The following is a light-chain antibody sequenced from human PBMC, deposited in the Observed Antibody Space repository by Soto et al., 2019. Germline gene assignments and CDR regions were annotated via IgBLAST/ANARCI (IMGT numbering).Light chain of an antibody. Sequence: DIVMTQSPDSLGVSLGERATINCKSSQSVLHTSTNKNYLAWYQQKPGQPPKLLIYWASAREYGVPDRFSGSGSGTDFTLTISSLQAEDVAIYYCQQYYSMPWTFGQGTKVEIK. CDR2: WAS. J-gene: IGKJ1*01. CDR1: QSVLHTSTNKNY. CDR3: QQYYSMPWT. V-gene: IGKV4-1*01.